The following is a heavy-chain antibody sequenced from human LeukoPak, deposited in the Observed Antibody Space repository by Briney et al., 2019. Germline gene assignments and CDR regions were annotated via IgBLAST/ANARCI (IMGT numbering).Heavy chain of an antibody. V-gene: IGHV4-59*08. J-gene: IGHJ4*02. Sequence: SETLSLTSTVSVASISSYYWSWIRQPPGKGLEWIGYIYYSGSTNYNPSLKSRVTMSVDASKNQFSLTLSSVTAADTAVYNGARGYTRSSGRSDSWGQGTLVTVSS. CDR3: ARGYTRSSGRSDS. D-gene: IGHD6-6*01. CDR1: VASISSYY. CDR2: IYYSGST.